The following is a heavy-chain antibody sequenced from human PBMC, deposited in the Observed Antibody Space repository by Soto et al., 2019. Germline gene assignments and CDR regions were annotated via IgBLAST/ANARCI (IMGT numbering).Heavy chain of an antibody. D-gene: IGHD2-8*01. Sequence: GESLKISCQASGYPFTNSWIGWVRQMPGKGLEWMGLVNPVDSDTGYSPSFQGQVTMSADKSISTAYLQWSSLKASDTAMYYCARRANFVPMGEYDGRDEWGHGATGTDS. J-gene: IGHJ6*02. V-gene: IGHV5-51*01. CDR2: VNPVDSDT. CDR3: ARRANFVPMGEYDGRDE. CDR1: GYPFTNSW.